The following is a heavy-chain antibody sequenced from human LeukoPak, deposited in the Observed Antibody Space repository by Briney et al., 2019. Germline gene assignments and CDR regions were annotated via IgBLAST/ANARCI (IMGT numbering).Heavy chain of an antibody. CDR3: ARSAGYFDAFDI. CDR2: IIPSVSIP. D-gene: IGHD6-13*01. V-gene: IGHV1-69*04. Sequence: ASVKVSCKASGYTFTSYAMHWVRQAPGQGLEWMGRIIPSVSIPNYAQRFQGRVTINADKSTSTAYMELRSLRSEDTAVFYCARSAGYFDAFDIWGQGTMVTVSS. CDR1: GYTFTSYA. J-gene: IGHJ3*02.